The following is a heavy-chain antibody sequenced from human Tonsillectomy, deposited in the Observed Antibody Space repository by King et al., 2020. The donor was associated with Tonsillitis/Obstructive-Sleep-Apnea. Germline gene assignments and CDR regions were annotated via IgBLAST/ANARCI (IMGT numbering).Heavy chain of an antibody. V-gene: IGHV3-74*01. D-gene: IGHD4-11*01. CDR1: RFTFSSYW. CDR3: ASHQDTVTSSDYMDD. J-gene: IGHJ6*03. CDR2: INSDGSST. Sequence: EVQLVESGGGLVEPGGSLRLSCAASRFTFSSYWMHWVRQAPGKGLVWVSRINSDGSSTTYADSVKGRFTISRDNANNTLYLQMNSLRAEDTAVYYCASHQDTVTSSDYMDDWGKGTTVTVSS.